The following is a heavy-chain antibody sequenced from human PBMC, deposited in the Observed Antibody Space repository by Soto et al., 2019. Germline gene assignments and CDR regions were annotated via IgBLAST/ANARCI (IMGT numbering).Heavy chain of an antibody. CDR3: AKDGTTAGIHYYAMDV. Sequence: EVQLLESGGGLVQPGGSLRLSCEVSGFTFSSYGMNWVRQGPGKGLEWVSTIGRGGDTYYADSVKGRFTISRDNSKNTLFLQMNSLRAEDTALYFCAKDGTTAGIHYYAMDVWGQGTTVTVSS. CDR1: GFTFSSYG. V-gene: IGHV3-23*01. D-gene: IGHD2-2*02. J-gene: IGHJ6*02. CDR2: IGRGGDT.